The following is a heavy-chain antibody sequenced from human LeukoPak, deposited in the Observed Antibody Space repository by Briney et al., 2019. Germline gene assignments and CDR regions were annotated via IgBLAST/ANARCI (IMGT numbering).Heavy chain of an antibody. CDR3: ARASYDSSVTYDY. CDR2: IFYSGST. CDR1: GGSISSYY. Sequence: SETLSLTCTVSGGSISSYYWSWIRQPPGKGLEWIGYIFYSGSTNYNPSLKSRVTISVDTSKSQLSLKLSSVTAADTAVYYCARASYDSSVTYDYWGQGTLVTVSS. D-gene: IGHD4-11*01. J-gene: IGHJ4*02. V-gene: IGHV4-59*01.